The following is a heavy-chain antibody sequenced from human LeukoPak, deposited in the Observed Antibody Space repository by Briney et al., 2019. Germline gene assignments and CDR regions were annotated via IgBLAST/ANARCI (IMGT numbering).Heavy chain of an antibody. CDR2: IYYSGST. D-gene: IGHD3-10*01. CDR3: ARVGRSKYFDY. Sequence: SETLSLTCTVSGGSISSSSYYWGWIRQPPGKGLEWIGSIYYSGSTYYNPSLKSRVTISVDTSKNQFSLKLSSVTAADTAVYYCARVGRSKYFDYWGQGTPVTVSS. CDR1: GGSISSSSYY. V-gene: IGHV4-39*07. J-gene: IGHJ4*02.